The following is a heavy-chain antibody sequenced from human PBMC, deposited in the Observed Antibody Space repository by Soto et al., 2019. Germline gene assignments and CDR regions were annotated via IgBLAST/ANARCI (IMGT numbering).Heavy chain of an antibody. CDR1: GYTFTSHG. V-gene: IGHV1-18*01. Sequence: QVQLVQSGAEVKKPWAAVKVSCKTSGYTFTSHGISWVRQAPGQGIEWMGWISPYNGDTNYAQKLQGRVSVTTDSFTRTAYIELRSLRSEDTAVYYCARMVRGSTVGYYYYMDVWGKGTTVTVSS. D-gene: IGHD3-10*01. J-gene: IGHJ6*03. CDR3: ARMVRGSTVGYYYYMDV. CDR2: ISPYNGDT.